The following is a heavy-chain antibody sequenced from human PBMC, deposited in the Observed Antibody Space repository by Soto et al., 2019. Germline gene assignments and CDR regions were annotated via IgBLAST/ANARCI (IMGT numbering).Heavy chain of an antibody. CDR1: GGSFSGYY. J-gene: IGHJ4*02. CDR3: ARDKITGLFDY. CDR2: INHSGGT. Sequence: SETLSLTCTVYGGSFSGYYWTWIRQPPGTGLEWIGEINHSGGTNYNPSLKSRVTISVDTSKNQFSLKLTSVTAADTAVYYCARDKITGLFDYWGQGTLVTVSS. D-gene: IGHD2-8*02. V-gene: IGHV4-34*01.